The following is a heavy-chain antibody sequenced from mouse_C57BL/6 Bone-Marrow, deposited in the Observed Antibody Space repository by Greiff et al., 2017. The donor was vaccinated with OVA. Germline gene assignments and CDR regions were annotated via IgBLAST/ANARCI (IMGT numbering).Heavy chain of an antibody. V-gene: IGHV5-17*01. CDR3: ARTGRWYFDV. J-gene: IGHJ1*03. CDR1: GFTFSDYG. D-gene: IGHD4-1*01. Sequence: EVKLVESGGGLVKPGGSLKLSCAASGFTFSDYGMHWVRQAPEKGLEWVAYISSGSSPIYYADTVKGRFTISRDNAKNTLFLQMTSLRSEDTAMYYCARTGRWYFDVWGTGTTVTVSS. CDR2: ISSGSSPI.